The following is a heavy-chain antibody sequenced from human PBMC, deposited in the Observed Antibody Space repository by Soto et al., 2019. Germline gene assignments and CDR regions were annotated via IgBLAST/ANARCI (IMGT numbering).Heavy chain of an antibody. J-gene: IGHJ4*02. D-gene: IGHD3-10*01. CDR1: GGYLSPNY. CDR2: IYYSGST. Sequence: SETMSLTCTVSGGYLSPNYWSWIRQNPGKGLEWIGYIYYSGSTNYNPSLKSRVTISVDTSKNQFSLKLNSMTAADTAVYYCARHNYGSGSTYFDYWGQGTLVTVSS. CDR3: ARHNYGSGSTYFDY. V-gene: IGHV4-59*08.